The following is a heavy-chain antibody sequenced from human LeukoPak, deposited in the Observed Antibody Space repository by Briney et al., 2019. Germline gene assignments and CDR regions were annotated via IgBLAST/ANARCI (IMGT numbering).Heavy chain of an antibody. Sequence: GEPLKISCKGSGYIFTNYWIGWVRQMPGKGLEWMGIIHPVDSDTRYSPSFQGQVTISADKSINTAYLQWSSLKASDTAMYYCARLQSGQWLLFDYWGQGTLVTVSS. CDR2: IHPVDSDT. D-gene: IGHD6-19*01. CDR1: GYIFTNYW. V-gene: IGHV5-51*01. J-gene: IGHJ4*02. CDR3: ARLQSGQWLLFDY.